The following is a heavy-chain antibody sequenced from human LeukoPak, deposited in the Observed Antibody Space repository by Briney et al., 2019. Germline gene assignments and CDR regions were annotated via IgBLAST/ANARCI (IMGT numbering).Heavy chain of an antibody. D-gene: IGHD6-13*01. V-gene: IGHV6-1*01. CDR2: TYYRSKWYN. Sequence: SQTLSLTCDITGDSVSSNSAAWNWIRQSPSRGLEWLGRTYYRSKWYNDYAVPVNSRITINADTSKNQLSLQLNYVTPEDTAVYYCARDGYSSTWYVFDYWGQGTLVTVSS. CDR1: GDSVSSNSAA. J-gene: IGHJ4*02. CDR3: ARDGYSSTWYVFDY.